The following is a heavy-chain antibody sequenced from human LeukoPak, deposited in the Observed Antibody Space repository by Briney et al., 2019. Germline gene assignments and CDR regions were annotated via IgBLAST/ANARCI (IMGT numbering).Heavy chain of an antibody. J-gene: IGHJ6*03. V-gene: IGHV1-69*05. CDR2: TIPIFGTA. CDR1: GGTFSRYA. D-gene: IGHD3-3*01. CDR3: ARSITIFGGPMDV. Sequence: ASVKVSCKASGGTFSRYAISWVRQAPGQGLEWMGGTIPIFGTANYAQKFQGRVTITTDESTSTAYMELSSLRSEDTAVYYCARSITIFGGPMDVWGKGTTVTVSS.